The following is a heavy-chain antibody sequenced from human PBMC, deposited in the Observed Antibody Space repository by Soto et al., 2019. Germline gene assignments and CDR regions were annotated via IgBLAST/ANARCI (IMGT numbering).Heavy chain of an antibody. V-gene: IGHV3-33*01. D-gene: IGHD2-15*01. CDR3: ATDCSGSSCYSK. Sequence: QVQVVESGGGVVQPGRSLRISCAASGFTFSNYGMYWVRQAPGKGLEWVALIWYDGSKKYYADFVKGRFTISRDNSKNTLYLQMNSMRAEDTAVYDCATDCSGSSCYSKWGQGTLVTVSS. CDR1: GFTFSNYG. J-gene: IGHJ4*02. CDR2: IWYDGSKK.